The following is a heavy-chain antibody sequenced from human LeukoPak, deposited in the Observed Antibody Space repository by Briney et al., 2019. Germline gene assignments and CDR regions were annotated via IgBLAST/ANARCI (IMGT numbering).Heavy chain of an antibody. CDR2: MHDSGSP. D-gene: IGHD2/OR15-2a*01. V-gene: IGHV4-59*02. Sequence: SETLSLTCTVSGASVRSDHWNWIRQPPGKGLEWIAYMHDSGSPNYNPSLASRLTLSVDATENLLSLKLTSVTAADTAVYFCARDLSVNAFDLWGQGTLVTVSS. CDR1: GASVRSDH. CDR3: ARDLSVNAFDL. J-gene: IGHJ3*01.